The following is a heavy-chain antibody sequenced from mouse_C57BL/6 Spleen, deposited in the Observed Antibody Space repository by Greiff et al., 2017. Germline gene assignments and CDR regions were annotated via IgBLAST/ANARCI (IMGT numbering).Heavy chain of an antibody. CDR3: AREGDSSGFDY. D-gene: IGHD3-2*02. J-gene: IGHJ2*01. V-gene: IGHV1-52*01. CDR1: GYTFTSYW. CDR2: IDPSDSET. Sequence: QVQLQQPGAELVRPGSSVKLSCKASGYTFTSYWMHWVKQRPIQGLEWIGNIDPSDSETHYNQKFKDKATLTVDKSSSTAYMQLSSLTSEDSAVYYCAREGDSSGFDYWGQGTTLTVSS.